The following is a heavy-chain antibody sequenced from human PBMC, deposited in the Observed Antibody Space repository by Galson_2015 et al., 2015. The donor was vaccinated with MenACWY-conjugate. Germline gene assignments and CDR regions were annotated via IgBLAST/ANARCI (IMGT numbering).Heavy chain of an antibody. J-gene: IGHJ5*02. Sequence: SLRLSCAASGFTFSSYAMSWVRQAPGKGLEWVSAISGSGGSTYYADSVKGRFTISRDNSKNTLYLQMNSLRAEDTAVYYCAKVGDSPDWFDPWGQGTLVTVSS. CDR1: GFTFSSYA. V-gene: IGHV3-23*01. CDR3: AKVGDSPDWFDP. CDR2: ISGSGGST. D-gene: IGHD3-16*01.